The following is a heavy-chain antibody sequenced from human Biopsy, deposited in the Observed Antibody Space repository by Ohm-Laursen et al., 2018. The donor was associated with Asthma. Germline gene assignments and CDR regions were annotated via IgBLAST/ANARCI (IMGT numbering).Heavy chain of an antibody. CDR2: IYYSGRT. CDR1: GDAMSTSGSY. D-gene: IGHD6-6*01. V-gene: IGHV4-39*02. J-gene: IGHJ2*01. CDR3: ARAVSSSSYWYFDL. Sequence: GTLYLTCLVSGDAMSTSGSYWGWIRQSPGKGLEWIGSIYYSGRTYYNPSLESRVTISADTSKNHFSLEVTSVTAADTAVYYCARAVSSSSYWYFDLWGRGDLVTVSS.